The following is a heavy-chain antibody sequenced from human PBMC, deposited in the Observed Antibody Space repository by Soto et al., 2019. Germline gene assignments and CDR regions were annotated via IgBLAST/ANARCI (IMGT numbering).Heavy chain of an antibody. D-gene: IGHD1-26*01. Sequence: SETLSLTCTVSGGSISSSSYYWGWIRQPPGKGLGSIGSIYYSGNTYYNPSLKSRVTISVDTSKNQFSLKLGSVTAADTAVYYCARFSRSGKYYFDYWGQGTLVTVSS. V-gene: IGHV4-39*01. CDR2: IYYSGNT. CDR1: GGSISSSSYY. J-gene: IGHJ4*02. CDR3: ARFSRSGKYYFDY.